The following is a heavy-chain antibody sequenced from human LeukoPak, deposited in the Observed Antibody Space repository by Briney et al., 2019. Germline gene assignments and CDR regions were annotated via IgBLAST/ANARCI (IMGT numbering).Heavy chain of an antibody. D-gene: IGHD4-23*01. Sequence: GGSLRLSCAASGFTFSSYSMNWVRQAPGKGLEWVSSISSSSSYIYYADSVKGRFTISRDNAKNSLYLQMNSLRAEDTAVYYCARDANRNSHFDYWGQGTLVTVSS. CDR3: ARDANRNSHFDY. J-gene: IGHJ4*02. CDR1: GFTFSSYS. CDR2: ISSSSSYI. V-gene: IGHV3-21*01.